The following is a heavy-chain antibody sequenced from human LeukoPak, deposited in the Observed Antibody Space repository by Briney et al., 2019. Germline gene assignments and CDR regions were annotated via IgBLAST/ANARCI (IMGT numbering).Heavy chain of an antibody. V-gene: IGHV3-23*01. D-gene: IGHD4-17*01. CDR3: ARDYPYPFPETTVNPFDY. CDR1: GFTFSSYA. J-gene: IGHJ4*02. CDR2: ISGSGGST. Sequence: PGGSLRLSCAASGFTFSSYAMSWVRQAPGKGLEWVSAISGSGGSTYYADSVKGRFTISRDNSKNTLYLQMNSLRAEDTAVYYCARDYPYPFPETTVNPFDYWGQGTLVTVSS.